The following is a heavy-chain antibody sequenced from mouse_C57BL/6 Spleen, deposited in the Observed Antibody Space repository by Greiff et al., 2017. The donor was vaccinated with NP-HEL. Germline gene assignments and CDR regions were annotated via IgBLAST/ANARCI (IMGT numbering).Heavy chain of an antibody. J-gene: IGHJ2*01. CDR3: ARSKLFFGY. CDR2: INPTNGGT. D-gene: IGHD4-1*01. CDR1: GYTFTDYN. V-gene: IGHV1-22*01. Sequence: VQLQQSGPELVKPGASVKMSCKASGYTFTDYNMPWVKQSHGKSLEWIGYINPTNGGTSYNQKFKGKATLTVNKSSSTAYMELRRLTSEDSEVYYCARSKLFFGYWGRGTTLTVS.